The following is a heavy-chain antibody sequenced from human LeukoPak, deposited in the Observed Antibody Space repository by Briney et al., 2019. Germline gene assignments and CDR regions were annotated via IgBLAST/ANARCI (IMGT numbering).Heavy chain of an antibody. Sequence: GGSLRLPCVGSGFTFSNFCMVWVRQAPGKGLEWVGRIKSKTDGGTTDYAAPVKGRFTISRDDSKSIAYLQMNSLKTEDTAVYYCTRGNPHYYDSSGYYAWGQGTLVTVSS. CDR1: GFTFSNFC. V-gene: IGHV3-15*01. J-gene: IGHJ5*02. CDR3: TRGNPHYYDSSGYYA. CDR2: IKSKTDGGTT. D-gene: IGHD3-22*01.